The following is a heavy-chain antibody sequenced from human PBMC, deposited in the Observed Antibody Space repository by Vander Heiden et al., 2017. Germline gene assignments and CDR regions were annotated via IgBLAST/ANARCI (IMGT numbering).Heavy chain of an antibody. D-gene: IGHD4-17*01. Sequence: QLQLQESGPGLVQPSETLSLTCTVSGGSISSSSYYWGWIRQPPGKGLEWIGRIYYSGSTYYNPSLKSRVTISVDTSKSQFSLKLSSVTAADTAVYYCARVTWDGHDYGDYGLYYYYGMDVWGQGTTVTVSS. CDR2: IYYSGST. V-gene: IGHV4-39*01. CDR1: GGSISSSSYY. J-gene: IGHJ6*02. CDR3: ARVTWDGHDYGDYGLYYYYGMDV.